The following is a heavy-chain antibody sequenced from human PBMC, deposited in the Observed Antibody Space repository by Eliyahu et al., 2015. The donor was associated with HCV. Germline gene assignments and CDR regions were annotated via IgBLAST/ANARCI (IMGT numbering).Heavy chain of an antibody. CDR1: GFTFSSXW. Sequence: EVQLVESGGGLVQPGGSLRLSCAASGFTFSSXWMSWVRQAPGKGLEWVANIKQDGSEKYYVDSVKGRFTISRDNAKNSLYLQMNSLRAEDTAVYYCARDADEAAAVNNWFDPWGQGTLVTVSS. D-gene: IGHD6-13*01. CDR2: IKQDGSEK. V-gene: IGHV3-7*01. CDR3: ARDADEAAAVNNWFDP. J-gene: IGHJ5*02.